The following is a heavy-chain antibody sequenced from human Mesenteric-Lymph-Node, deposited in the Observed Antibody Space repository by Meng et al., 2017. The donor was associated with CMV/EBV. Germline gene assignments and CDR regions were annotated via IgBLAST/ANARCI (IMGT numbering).Heavy chain of an antibody. D-gene: IGHD3-22*01. J-gene: IGHJ4*02. Sequence: SETLSLTCAVYGGSISSYYWSWIRQPPGKGLEWIGYIYYSGSTNYNPSLKSRVTISVDTSKNQFSLKLSSVTAADTAVYYCASTYYDSSGYTGLTFDYWGQGTLVTVSS. CDR3: ASTYYDSSGYTGLTFDY. CDR2: IYYSGST. CDR1: GGSISSYY. V-gene: IGHV4-59*01.